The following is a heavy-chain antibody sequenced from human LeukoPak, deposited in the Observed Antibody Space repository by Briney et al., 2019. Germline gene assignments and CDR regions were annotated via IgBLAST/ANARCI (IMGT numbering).Heavy chain of an antibody. V-gene: IGHV4-4*02. CDR2: IYHSGST. Sequence: SGTLSLTCAVSGGSISSSNWWSWVRPPPGKGLEWIGEIYHSGSTNYNPSLKSRVTISVDKSKNQFSLKLSSVTAADTAVYYCARGGSNMVRGVVDYWGQGTLVTVSS. D-gene: IGHD3-10*01. CDR3: ARGGSNMVRGVVDY. J-gene: IGHJ4*02. CDR1: GGSISSSNW.